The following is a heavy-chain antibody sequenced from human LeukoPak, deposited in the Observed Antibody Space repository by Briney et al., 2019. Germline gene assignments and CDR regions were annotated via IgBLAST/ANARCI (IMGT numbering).Heavy chain of an antibody. V-gene: IGHV4-34*01. D-gene: IGHD5-18*01. CDR3: ARRRNVDTAMVTFLYAYFDY. J-gene: IGHJ4*02. Sequence: SEILSLTCAVYGGSFSGYYWSWIRQPPGKGLEWIGGINHSGSTNYNPSLKSRVTISVDTSKNQFSLKLSSVTAADTAVYYCARRRNVDTAMVTFLYAYFDYWGQGTLVTVSS. CDR2: INHSGST. CDR1: GGSFSGYY.